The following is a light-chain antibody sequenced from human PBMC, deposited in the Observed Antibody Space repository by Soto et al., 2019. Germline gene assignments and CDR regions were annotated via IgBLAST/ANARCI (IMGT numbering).Light chain of an antibody. J-gene: IGLJ2*01. V-gene: IGLV1-40*01. CDR1: SSNIGAGFG. CDR2: GNN. CDR3: QSYDRSLRVV. Sequence: QSVLTQPPSVSGAPGQRVTISCTGSSSNIGAGFGVHWYQQLPGTAPKLLIYGNNNRPSGVPDRFSGSKSGTSASLAITGLQAEDEAAYYCQSYDRSLRVVFGGGIKVNVL.